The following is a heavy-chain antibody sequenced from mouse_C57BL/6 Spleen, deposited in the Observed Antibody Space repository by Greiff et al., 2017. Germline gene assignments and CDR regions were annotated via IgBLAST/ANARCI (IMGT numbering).Heavy chain of an antibody. CDR2: ISGGGGNT. CDR1: GFTFSSYT. J-gene: IGHJ1*03. D-gene: IGHD2-5*01. CDR3: ARPSNRYFGV. Sequence: EVHLVESGGGLVKPGGSLKLSCAASGFTFSSYTMSWVRQTPEKRLGWVATISGGGGNTYYPDSVKGRFTISRDNAKNTLYLQMSSLRSEDTALYDCARPSNRYFGVWGTGTTVTVSS. V-gene: IGHV5-9*01.